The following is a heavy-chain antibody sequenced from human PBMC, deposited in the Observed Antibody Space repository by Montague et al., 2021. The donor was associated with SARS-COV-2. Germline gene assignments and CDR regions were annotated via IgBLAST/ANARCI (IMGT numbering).Heavy chain of an antibody. CDR2: INEDGSQK. CDR1: GFTFTTHW. D-gene: IGHD2-21*02. V-gene: IGHV3-7*01. CDR3: TALRRTDPFDY. Sequence: SLRLSCAAPGFTFTTHWMNWVRQAPGKGLEWVANINEDGSQKYYIDSVKGRFTISRDNARNSLFLQMTGLRAEDTAVYYCTALRRTDPFDYWGQGNLVTVSS. J-gene: IGHJ4*02.